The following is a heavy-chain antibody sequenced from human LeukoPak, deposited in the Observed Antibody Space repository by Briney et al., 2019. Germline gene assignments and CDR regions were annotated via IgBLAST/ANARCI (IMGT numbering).Heavy chain of an antibody. CDR1: GFTFSSYG. V-gene: IGHV3-30*02. D-gene: IGHD6-13*01. J-gene: IGHJ6*02. Sequence: GGSLRLSCAASGFTFSSYGMHWVRQAPGKGLEWVAFIRYDGGNKYYADSVKGRFTISRDKSENTLYLQMNSLRADDTAVYYCAKDQAAAGYYCYYYGMDVWGQGTTVTVSS. CDR2: IRYDGGNK. CDR3: AKDQAAAGYYCYYYGMDV.